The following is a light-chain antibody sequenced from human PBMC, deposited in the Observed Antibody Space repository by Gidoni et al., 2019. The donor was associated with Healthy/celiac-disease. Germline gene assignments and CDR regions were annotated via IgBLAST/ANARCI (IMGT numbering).Light chain of an antibody. CDR2: KAS. Sequence: DIQMTQSPSTLSASLGDRVTITCRASQSISSWLAWYQQKPGKDPKLLIYKASSLESGVPSRFSGSGSGTEFTLTISSLQPDDFATYYCQQYNSYPLTFGGGTKVEIK. J-gene: IGKJ4*01. CDR1: QSISSW. CDR3: QQYNSYPLT. V-gene: IGKV1-5*03.